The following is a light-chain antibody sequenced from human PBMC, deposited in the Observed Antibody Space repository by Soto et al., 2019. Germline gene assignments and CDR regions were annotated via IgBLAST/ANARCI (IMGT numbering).Light chain of an antibody. CDR3: QQNYRIPYT. CDR1: QSISSY. CDR2: AAS. V-gene: IGKV1-39*01. J-gene: IGKJ2*01. Sequence: DIQMTQSPSSLSASVGDRVTITCRASQSISSYLNWYQQTPGKAPKLLIYAASSLQSGVPSRFSGSGSGTDFTLTISSLRPEDFATYYCQQNYRIPYTFGQGTKLEIK.